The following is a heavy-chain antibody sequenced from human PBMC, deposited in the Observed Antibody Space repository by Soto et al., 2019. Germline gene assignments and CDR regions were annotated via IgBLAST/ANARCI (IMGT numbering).Heavy chain of an antibody. CDR3: AKDIYCSGGSCYEEGGYYYYYGMDV. D-gene: IGHD2-15*01. V-gene: IGHV3-9*01. CDR2: ISWNSGSI. CDR1: GFTFDDYA. Sequence: EVQLVESGGGLVQPGRSLRLSCAASGFTFDDYAMHWVRQAPGKGLEWVSGISWNSGSIGYADSVKGRFTISRDNAKNSLYLQMNSLRAEDTVLYYCAKDIYCSGGSCYEEGGYYYYYGMDVWGQGTTVTVSS. J-gene: IGHJ6*02.